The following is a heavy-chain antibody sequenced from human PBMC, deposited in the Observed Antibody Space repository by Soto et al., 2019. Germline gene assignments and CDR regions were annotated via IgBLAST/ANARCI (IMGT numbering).Heavy chain of an antibody. J-gene: IGHJ6*03. CDR2: INHSGST. V-gene: IGHV4-34*01. CDR3: ARVPYCSSTSCYYYYYYMDV. CDR1: GGSFSGYY. Sequence: LSLTCAVYGGSFSGYYWSWIRQPPGKGLEWIGEINHSGSTNYNPSLKSRVTISVDTSKNQFSLKLSSVTAADTAVYYCARVPYCSSTSCYYYYYYMDVWGKGTTVTVSS. D-gene: IGHD2-2*01.